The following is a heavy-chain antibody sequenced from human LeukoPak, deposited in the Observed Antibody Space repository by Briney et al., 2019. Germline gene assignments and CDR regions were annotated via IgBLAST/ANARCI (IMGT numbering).Heavy chain of an antibody. Sequence: GRSLRLSCAASGFTFSNYGMHWVRQAPGEGLEWVAVIWYDGSNKYYADSVKGRFTISRDNSKNKLYLQMNSLRGEDTAVYYCAREVLVYTAMVGFDPWGQGTLVTVSS. CDR3: AREVLVYTAMVGFDP. D-gene: IGHD5-18*01. V-gene: IGHV3-33*01. J-gene: IGHJ5*02. CDR2: IWYDGSNK. CDR1: GFTFSNYG.